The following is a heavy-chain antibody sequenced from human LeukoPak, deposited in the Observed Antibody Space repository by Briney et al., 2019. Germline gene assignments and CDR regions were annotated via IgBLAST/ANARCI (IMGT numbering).Heavy chain of an antibody. Sequence: ASVKVSCKASGYTFTTYALNWVRQAPGQGLEWMGWINTNTGKPTYARGFTGRFVFSLDTSVSTAFLQITSLKADDTAVYYCARERTFDYWGQGTLVTVSS. V-gene: IGHV7-4-1*02. CDR3: ARERTFDY. CDR2: INTNTGKP. J-gene: IGHJ4*02. CDR1: GYTFTTYA.